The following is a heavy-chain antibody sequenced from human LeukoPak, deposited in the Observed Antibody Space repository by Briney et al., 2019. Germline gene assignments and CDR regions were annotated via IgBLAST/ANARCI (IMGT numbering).Heavy chain of an antibody. CDR2: IYYSGST. CDR1: GGSISSSSCY. V-gene: IGHV4-39*07. CDR3: ARGQSSGIYFDY. Sequence: SETLSLTCTVSGGSISSSSCYWGWIRQPPGKGLEWIGSIYYSGSTNYNPSLKSRVTVSVDTSKNQFSLRLSSVTAADTAVYYCARGQSSGIYFDYWGQGTLVTVSS. D-gene: IGHD6-19*01. J-gene: IGHJ4*02.